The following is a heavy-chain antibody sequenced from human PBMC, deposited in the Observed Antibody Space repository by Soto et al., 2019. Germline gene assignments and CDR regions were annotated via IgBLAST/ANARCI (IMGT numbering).Heavy chain of an antibody. CDR1: GYTFTSYG. J-gene: IGHJ6*02. V-gene: IGHV1-18*01. CDR2: ISAYNGNT. D-gene: IGHD1-26*01. CDR3: ARDFGGAAYSGSYYGWVSFGGNYGMDV. Sequence: GASVKVSCKASGYTFTSYGISWVRQAPGQGLEWMGWISAYNGNTNYAQKLQGRVTMTTDTSTSTAYMELRSLRSDDTAVYYCARDFGGAAYSGSYYGWVSFGGNYGMDVWGQGTTVTVSS.